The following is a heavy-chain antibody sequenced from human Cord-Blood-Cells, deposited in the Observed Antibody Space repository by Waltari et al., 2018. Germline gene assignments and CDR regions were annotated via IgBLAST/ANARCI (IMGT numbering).Heavy chain of an antibody. Sequence: QVQLVQSGAEVKKPGASVKVSCKASGYTFTGYYMHWVRQAPGQGREWMGWSNPNRGGTNYAQKFQGRFTMTRHTSISAAYMELSRLRSDDTAVYYCARSGDDAFDIWGQGTMVTVSS. CDR1: GYTFTGYY. CDR3: ARSGDDAFDI. D-gene: IGHD7-27*01. CDR2: SNPNRGGT. V-gene: IGHV1-2*02. J-gene: IGHJ3*02.